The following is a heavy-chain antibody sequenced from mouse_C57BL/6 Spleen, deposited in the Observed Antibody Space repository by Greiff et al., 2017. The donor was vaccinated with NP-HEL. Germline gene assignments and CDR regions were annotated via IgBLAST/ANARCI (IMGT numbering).Heavy chain of an antibody. V-gene: IGHV5-9-1*02. CDR2: ISSGGDYI. D-gene: IGHD3-1*01. Sequence: EVQLMESGEGLVKPGGSLKLSCAASGFTFSSYAMSWVRQTPEKRLEWVAYISSGGDYIYYADTVKGRFTISRDNARNTLYLQMSSLKSEDTAMYYCTRDRLGESYYFDCWGQGTTLTVSS. CDR3: TRDRLGESYYFDC. CDR1: GFTFSSYA. J-gene: IGHJ2*01.